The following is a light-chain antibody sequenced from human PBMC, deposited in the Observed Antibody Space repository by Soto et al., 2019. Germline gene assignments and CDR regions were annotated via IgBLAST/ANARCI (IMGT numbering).Light chain of an antibody. CDR1: QSVGSRY. J-gene: IGKJ1*01. V-gene: IGKV3-20*01. Sequence: EIVLTQSPGTLSLSPGERATLSCRASQSVGSRYLAWYQQKPGQAPRLLIYGASSRATGIPDRFIGSGSGTAFSLTVSRLEPEDWAVYYYQHSGSSPWTVGQGTKGEIK. CDR3: QHSGSSPWT. CDR2: GAS.